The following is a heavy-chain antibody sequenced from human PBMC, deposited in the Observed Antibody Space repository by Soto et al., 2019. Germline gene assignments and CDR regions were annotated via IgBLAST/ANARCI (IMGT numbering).Heavy chain of an antibody. CDR3: ARDNLAFDI. Sequence: GALRLSCAASGFTFSAYYMSWIRQAPGKGLEWVSYISYSGSTIYYADSVKGRFTISRDNAKNSLYLQMNSLRAEDTAVYYCARDNLAFDIWGQGTMVTVSS. CDR2: ISYSGSTI. CDR1: GFTFSAYY. V-gene: IGHV3-11*01. J-gene: IGHJ3*02.